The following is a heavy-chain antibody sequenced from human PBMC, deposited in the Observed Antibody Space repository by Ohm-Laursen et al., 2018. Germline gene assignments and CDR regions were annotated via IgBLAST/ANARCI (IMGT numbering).Heavy chain of an antibody. Sequence: GSLRLSCTASGFTVSSNYMSWVRQAPGKGLEWVSVIYSGGSTYYADSVKGRFTISRDNSKNTLYLQMNSLRAEDTAVYYCASLMHDSSGYSDYWGQGTLVTVSS. D-gene: IGHD3-22*01. V-gene: IGHV3-66*01. J-gene: IGHJ4*02. CDR3: ASLMHDSSGYSDY. CDR1: GFTVSSNY. CDR2: IYSGGST.